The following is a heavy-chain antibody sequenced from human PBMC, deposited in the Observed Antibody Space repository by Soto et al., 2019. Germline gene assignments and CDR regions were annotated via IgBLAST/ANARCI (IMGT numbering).Heavy chain of an antibody. CDR1: GGSISSSSYY. J-gene: IGHJ4*02. D-gene: IGHD1-26*01. V-gene: IGHV4-39*01. CDR2: IYYSGGT. CDR3: ARPSGSYLYDCDY. Sequence: QLQLQESGPGLVKPSETLSLTCTVSGGSISSSSYYWGWIRQPPGKGLERIGSIYYSGGTYYNPSLKSRVTISVDTSKNQYSLALSSVTAADTAVYYCARPSGSYLYDCDYWGQGTLVTVSS.